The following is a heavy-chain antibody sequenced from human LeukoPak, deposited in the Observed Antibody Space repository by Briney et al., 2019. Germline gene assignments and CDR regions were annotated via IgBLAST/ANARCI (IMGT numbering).Heavy chain of an antibody. J-gene: IGHJ6*03. D-gene: IGHD2-15*01. Sequence: GSLRLSCAASGFTFSDYNMRWIRQAPGKGLEWVSSISRSGSTKYYADSVKGRFTISRDNAKNSLFLQMNSLRAEDTAVYYCARVLRYCSGGNCYSGGLGYMDVWGKGTTVTIPS. CDR2: ISRSGSTK. CDR3: ARVLRYCSGGNCYSGGLGYMDV. V-gene: IGHV3-11*01. CDR1: GFTFSDYN.